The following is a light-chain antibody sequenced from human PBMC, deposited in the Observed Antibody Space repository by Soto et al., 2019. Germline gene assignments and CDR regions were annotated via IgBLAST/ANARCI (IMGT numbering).Light chain of an antibody. CDR1: SSDVGGYNY. CDR3: SSYTSTTSRV. CDR2: EVS. V-gene: IGLV2-14*03. J-gene: IGLJ1*01. Sequence: QSALTQPASVSGSPGQSITISCTGTSSDVGGYNYVSWYQQHPGKGPKLMIYEVSNRPSGVSNRFSGSNSGTTATLTISELQAEDEADYYCSSYTSTTSRVFGTGTKVTAL.